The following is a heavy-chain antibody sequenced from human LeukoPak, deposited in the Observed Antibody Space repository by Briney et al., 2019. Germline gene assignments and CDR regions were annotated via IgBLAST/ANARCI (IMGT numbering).Heavy chain of an antibody. Sequence: SETLSLTCAVSGGSISGDYWSWIRQPAGKGLEWIGRIYTSGSTTYNPSLKSRVTMSVDTSKNQFSLKLTSVTGADTAIYYRARVSPALGANYFDYWGQGILVTVSS. CDR2: IYTSGST. V-gene: IGHV4-4*07. CDR3: ARVSPALGANYFDY. CDR1: GGSISGDY. J-gene: IGHJ4*02. D-gene: IGHD1-26*01.